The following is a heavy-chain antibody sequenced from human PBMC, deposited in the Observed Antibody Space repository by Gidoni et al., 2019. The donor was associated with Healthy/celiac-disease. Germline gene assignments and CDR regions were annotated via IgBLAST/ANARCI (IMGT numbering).Heavy chain of an antibody. Sequence: EVQLLESGGGLVQPGGSLRLSCAASGFTFSSYAMSWVRRAPGKGLEWVSAISGSGGSTYYAYSVKGRFTISRDNSKITLYLQMNSLRAEDTAVYYCAKEVYGGLRLGELSSTHPIDYWGQGTLVTVSS. J-gene: IGHJ4*02. D-gene: IGHD3-16*02. CDR3: AKEVYGGLRLGELSSTHPIDY. CDR1: GFTFSSYA. V-gene: IGHV3-23*01. CDR2: ISGSGGST.